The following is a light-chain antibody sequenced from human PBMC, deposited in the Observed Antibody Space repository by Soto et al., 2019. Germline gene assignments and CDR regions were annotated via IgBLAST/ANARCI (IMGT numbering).Light chain of an antibody. V-gene: IGKV1-12*01. J-gene: IGKJ2*01. CDR3: QQYHTVPYT. Sequence: DIQMTQSPSSVSASVGDRVTITCRASQGISSWLAWYQQRPGKAPRLLIYAASTLESGVPSRFSGSGSGTAFTLTINSLQPEDFATYFCQQYHTVPYTFGQGTKLEIK. CDR1: QGISSW. CDR2: AAS.